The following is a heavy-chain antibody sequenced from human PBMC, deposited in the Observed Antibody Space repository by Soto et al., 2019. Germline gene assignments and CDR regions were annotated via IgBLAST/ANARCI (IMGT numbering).Heavy chain of an antibody. CDR1: GFTFSSYA. Sequence: GGSLRLSCAASGFTFSSYAMHWVRQAPGKGLEYVSAITSNGGNTDYASSVKGRFTISRDNSKNTLYLQMGSLRAEDMAVYYCANRMPFDYGMDVWGQGTTVTVSS. CDR3: ANRMPFDYGMDV. J-gene: IGHJ6*02. CDR2: ITSNGGNT. D-gene: IGHD2-2*01. V-gene: IGHV3-64*01.